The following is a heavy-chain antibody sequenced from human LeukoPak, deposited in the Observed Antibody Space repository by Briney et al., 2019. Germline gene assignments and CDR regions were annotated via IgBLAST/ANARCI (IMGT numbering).Heavy chain of an antibody. CDR2: IRTDGLEK. V-gene: IGHV3-74*01. CDR3: ARVMSGYYVVLDV. Sequence: GGSLRLSCAASGLTFNNYWMHWVRQAPGKGLVWVSRIRTDGLEKSYAASVKGRFTVSRDNAKNTLYLQMNSLRAEDTAVYYCARVMSGYYVVLDVWGQGTMVTVSS. D-gene: IGHD3-3*01. J-gene: IGHJ3*01. CDR1: GLTFNNYW.